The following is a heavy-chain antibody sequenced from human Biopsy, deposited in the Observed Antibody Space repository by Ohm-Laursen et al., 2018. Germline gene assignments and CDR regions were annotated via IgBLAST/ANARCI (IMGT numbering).Heavy chain of an antibody. D-gene: IGHD3-16*02. V-gene: IGHV4-31*01. CDR2: IYDNGDT. Sequence: TLSLTCTVSGGSINGGGHFWGWVRQSPGKGLEWIGYIYDNGDTYYNPSLMSLVSISADTSKNQVSLRLNSVTAADTAVYYCTRVRKFGGVIGGYCFGSWGQGILVTVSS. J-gene: IGHJ5*01. CDR3: TRVRKFGGVIGGYCFGS. CDR1: GGSINGGGHF.